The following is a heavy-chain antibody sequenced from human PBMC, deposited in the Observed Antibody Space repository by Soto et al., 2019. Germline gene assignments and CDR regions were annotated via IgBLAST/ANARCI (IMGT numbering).Heavy chain of an antibody. J-gene: IGHJ3*02. V-gene: IGHV3-7*03. Sequence: EVQLVESGGGLVQPGGSLRLSCAASGFTFSSYWMSWVRQAPGKGLEWVANIKQDGSEKYYVDSVKGRFTISRDNAKNSLYLQMNSLRAEDTAVYHCARAREYYDIVTGYQTVGDFDIWGQGTMVTVS. CDR1: GFTFSSYW. D-gene: IGHD3-9*01. CDR2: IKQDGSEK. CDR3: ARAREYYDIVTGYQTVGDFDI.